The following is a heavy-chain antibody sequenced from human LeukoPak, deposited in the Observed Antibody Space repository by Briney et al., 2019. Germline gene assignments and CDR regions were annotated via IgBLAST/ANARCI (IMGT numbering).Heavy chain of an antibody. D-gene: IGHD6-19*01. CDR2: MSGVGVST. Sequence: GGSLRLSCTASGFTFSNFAMSWVRQAPGKGLEWVSSMSGVGVSTYYADSVKGRFTISRDNSKNTLYLQMHSLRAEDTVVYYCAKVRAGHYFDYWGQGTLVTVSS. J-gene: IGHJ4*02. V-gene: IGHV3-23*01. CDR3: AKVRAGHYFDY. CDR1: GFTFSNFA.